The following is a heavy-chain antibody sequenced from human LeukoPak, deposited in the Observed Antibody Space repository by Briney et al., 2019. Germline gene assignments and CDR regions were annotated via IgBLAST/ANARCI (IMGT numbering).Heavy chain of an antibody. CDR3: ARLPVSSGYYYVDY. D-gene: IGHD3-22*01. CDR2: IYPGDSDS. Sequence: GESLKISCKGSGSSFTSYWIGWVRQMPGKGLEWMGIIYPGDSDSRYSPSFQGQVTISADKSISTAYLQWSSLKASDTAMYYRARLPVSSGYYYVDYWGQGTLVTVSS. CDR1: GSSFTSYW. J-gene: IGHJ4*02. V-gene: IGHV5-51*01.